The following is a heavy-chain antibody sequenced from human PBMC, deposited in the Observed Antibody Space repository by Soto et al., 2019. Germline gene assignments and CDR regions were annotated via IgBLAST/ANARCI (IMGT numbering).Heavy chain of an antibody. D-gene: IGHD3-22*01. Sequence: SETLSLTCTVSGGSISSGDYYWSWIRQPPGKGLEWIGYIYYSGSTYYNPSLKSRVTISVDTSKNQFSLKLSSVTAADTAVYYCARVAYFYDSSGYSKWFAPWGQGTLVTVSS. CDR3: ARVAYFYDSSGYSKWFAP. CDR2: IYYSGST. V-gene: IGHV4-30-4*01. J-gene: IGHJ5*02. CDR1: GGSISSGDYY.